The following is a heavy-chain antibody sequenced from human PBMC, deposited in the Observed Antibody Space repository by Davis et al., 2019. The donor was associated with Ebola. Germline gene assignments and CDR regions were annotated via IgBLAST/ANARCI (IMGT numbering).Heavy chain of an antibody. Sequence: SSVNVPCKTSVCTFTNHGFSWVRQAPGQGLEWMRGIIPIFGTSTYTQKFQGRVTMTADESTSTVYMELSSLRSEDTAVYYCARERGNFYYYGMDLWGQGTTVTVSS. CDR3: ARERGNFYYYGMDL. V-gene: IGHV1-69*13. D-gene: IGHD1-26*01. CDR2: IIPIFGTS. J-gene: IGHJ6*02. CDR1: VCTFTNHG.